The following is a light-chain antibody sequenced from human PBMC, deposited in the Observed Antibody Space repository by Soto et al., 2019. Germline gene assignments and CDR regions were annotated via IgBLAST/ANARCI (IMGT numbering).Light chain of an antibody. CDR1: QGISRW. CDR2: GAS. J-gene: IGKJ5*01. V-gene: IGKV1-12*01. Sequence: DIQMTQSPSFVSASVGDRVTITCRASQGISRWLARYQQRPGKAPELLIYGASSLQSGVPSRFSGSGSGTDFTLTISSLQPEDFATYYCQQANSFPLTFGQATRLEIK. CDR3: QQANSFPLT.